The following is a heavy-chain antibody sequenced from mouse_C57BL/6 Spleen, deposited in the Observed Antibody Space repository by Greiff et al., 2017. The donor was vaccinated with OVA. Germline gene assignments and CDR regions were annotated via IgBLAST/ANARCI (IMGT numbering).Heavy chain of an antibody. CDR3: ARLLDAMDY. CDR1: GYTFTSYW. V-gene: IGHV1-50*01. Sequence: QVQLQQPGAELVKPGASVKLSCKASGYTFTSYWMQWVKQRPGQGLEWIGEIDPSDSYTNYNQKFKGKATMTVDTSSSTAYMQLCSLTSADSAVYDCARLLDAMDYWGQGTSVTVSS. CDR2: IDPSDSYT. D-gene: IGHD1-1*01. J-gene: IGHJ4*01.